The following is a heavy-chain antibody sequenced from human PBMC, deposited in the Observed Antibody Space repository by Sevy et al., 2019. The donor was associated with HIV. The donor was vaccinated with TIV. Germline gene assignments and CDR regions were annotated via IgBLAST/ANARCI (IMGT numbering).Heavy chain of an antibody. Sequence: GESLKISCAASGYTFSSYSMNWVRQAPGKGLEWVSYISSSSSTIYYADSVKGRFTISRDNAKNSLYLQMNSLRDEDTAVYYCARDRGYSGYDYERFDYWGQGTLVTVSS. CDR1: GYTFSSYS. D-gene: IGHD5-12*01. CDR2: ISSSSSTI. CDR3: ARDRGYSGYDYERFDY. V-gene: IGHV3-48*02. J-gene: IGHJ4*02.